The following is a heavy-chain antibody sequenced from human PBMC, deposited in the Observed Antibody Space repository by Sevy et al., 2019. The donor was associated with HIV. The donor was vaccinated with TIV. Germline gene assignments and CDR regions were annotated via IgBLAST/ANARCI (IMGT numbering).Heavy chain of an antibody. J-gene: IGHJ6*02. Sequence: GGSLRLSCAASGFTFSSYSMNWVRQAPGKGLEWVSSISSSSSYIDYADSVKGRFTISRDNAKNSLYLQMNSLRAEDTAVYYCARASEDVVVVAASGMDVWGQGTTVTVSS. CDR3: ARASEDVVVVAASGMDV. CDR1: GFTFSSYS. V-gene: IGHV3-21*01. CDR2: ISSSSSYI. D-gene: IGHD2-15*01.